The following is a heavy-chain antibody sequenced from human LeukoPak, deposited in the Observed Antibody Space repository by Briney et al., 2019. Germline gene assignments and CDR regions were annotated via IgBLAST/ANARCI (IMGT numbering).Heavy chain of an antibody. D-gene: IGHD1-26*01. CDR1: GGSISSYY. V-gene: IGHV4-59*08. CDR3: ASLRERSYYARGFDY. J-gene: IGHJ4*02. CDR2: IYYSGST. Sequence: SETLSLTCTVSGGSISSYYWSWIRQPPGKGLERIGYIYYSGSTNYNPSLKSRVTISVDTSKNQFSLKLSSVTAADTAVYYCASLRERSYYARGFDYWGQGTMVTVSS.